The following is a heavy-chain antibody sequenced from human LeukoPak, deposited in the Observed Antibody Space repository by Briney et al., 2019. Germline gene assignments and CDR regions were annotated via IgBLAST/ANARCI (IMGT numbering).Heavy chain of an antibody. CDR3: ARGSPRGYCSGGSCYFDY. CDR1: GGSISSYY. Sequence: SETLSLTCTVPGGSISSYYWSWIRQPPWKGLESTGFIYHSGSTNYNPSLKSRVTISVDTSKNQFSLKLSSVTAADTAVYYCARGSPRGYCSGGSCYFDYWGQGTLVTVSS. D-gene: IGHD2-15*01. CDR2: IYHSGST. V-gene: IGHV4-59*01. J-gene: IGHJ4*02.